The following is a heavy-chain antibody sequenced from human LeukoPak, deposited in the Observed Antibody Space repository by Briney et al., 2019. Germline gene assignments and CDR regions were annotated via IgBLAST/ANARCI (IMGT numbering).Heavy chain of an antibody. J-gene: IGHJ4*02. CDR1: GYTLTELS. Sequence: ASVKVSCKVSGYTLTELSMHWVRQAPGKGLEWMGGFDPEDGETIYAQKFQGRVTMTEDTSTDTAYMELSSLRSEDTAVYYCATVLDTAMVRGFHDYWGQGTLVTVSS. V-gene: IGHV1-24*01. CDR3: ATVLDTAMVRGFHDY. CDR2: FDPEDGET. D-gene: IGHD5-18*01.